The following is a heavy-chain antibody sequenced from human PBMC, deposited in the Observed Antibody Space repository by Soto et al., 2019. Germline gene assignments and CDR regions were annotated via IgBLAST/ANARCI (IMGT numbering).Heavy chain of an antibody. D-gene: IGHD6-19*01. CDR1: GGSISSSSYY. Sequence: SETLSLTCTVSGGSISSSSYYWGWIRQPPGKGLEWIGYIYYSGSPYYNPSLKSRVTISVDTSKNQFSLKLSSVTTADTAVYYCAVPAASVAGASGSYYYYGMDVWGQGTTVTVSS. CDR3: AVPAASVAGASGSYYYYGMDV. J-gene: IGHJ6*02. V-gene: IGHV4-39*01. CDR2: IYYSGSP.